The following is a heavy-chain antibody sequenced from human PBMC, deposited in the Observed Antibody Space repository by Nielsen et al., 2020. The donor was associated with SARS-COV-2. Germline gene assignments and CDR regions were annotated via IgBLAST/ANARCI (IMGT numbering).Heavy chain of an antibody. J-gene: IGHJ4*02. Sequence: ASVKVSCKASGYTFTSYGISWVRQAPGQGLEWMGIINPSGGTISYAQKFQGRVTMSRDTSTSTVYMELSSLRSEDTAVYYCARDLEVGRGYPFDYWGQGTLVTASS. CDR3: ARDLEVGRGYPFDY. D-gene: IGHD3-16*02. CDR2: INPSGGTI. CDR1: GYTFTSYG. V-gene: IGHV1-46*01.